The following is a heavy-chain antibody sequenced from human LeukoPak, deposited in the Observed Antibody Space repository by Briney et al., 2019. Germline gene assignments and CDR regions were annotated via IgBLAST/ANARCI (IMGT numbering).Heavy chain of an antibody. J-gene: IGHJ4*02. Sequence: PSETLSLTCTVSGASISGYYWTWIRQPPAKGLEWIGEINHSGSTNYNPSLKSRVTISVDMSKNQFSLKLSSVTAADTAVYYCARRVVVPAVGFDYWGQGTLVTVSS. CDR2: INHSGST. CDR3: ARRVVVPAVGFDY. CDR1: GASISGYY. D-gene: IGHD2-15*01. V-gene: IGHV4-34*01.